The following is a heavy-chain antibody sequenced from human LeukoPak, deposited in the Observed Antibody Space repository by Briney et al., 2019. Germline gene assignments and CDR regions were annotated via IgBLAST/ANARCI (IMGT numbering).Heavy chain of an antibody. D-gene: IGHD6-19*01. J-gene: IGHJ4*02. CDR1: GFTFSSYA. V-gene: IGHV3-23*01. CDR2: ISGSGGST. Sequence: GGSLRLSCAASGFTFSSYAMSWVRQAPGKGLERVSAISGSGGSTYYANPVKGRFTISRDNSKNTLYLQMNSLRAEDTAVYYCAKVTGYSSGWSDYWGQGTLVTVSS. CDR3: AKVTGYSSGWSDY.